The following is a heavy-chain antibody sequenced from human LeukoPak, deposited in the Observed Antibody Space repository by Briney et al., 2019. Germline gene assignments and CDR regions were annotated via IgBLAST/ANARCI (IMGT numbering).Heavy chain of an antibody. CDR2: IYYSGST. V-gene: IGHV4-59*01. J-gene: IGHJ4*02. CDR3: ARAYSPLIPFDY. D-gene: IGHD6-13*01. CDR1: GGSISSYY. Sequence: SETLSLTCTVSGGSISSYYWSWIRQPPGKGLEWIGYIYYSGSTNYNPSLKSRVTISVDTSKSQFSLKLSSVTAADTAVYYCARAYSPLIPFDYWGQGTLVTVSS.